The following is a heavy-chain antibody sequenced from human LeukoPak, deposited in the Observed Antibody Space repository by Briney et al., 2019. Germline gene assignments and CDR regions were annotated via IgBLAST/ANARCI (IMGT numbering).Heavy chain of an antibody. Sequence: GGSLRLSCAASGFTFSSYEMNWVRQAPGKGLEWVSYISSSGSTIYYADSVKGRFTISRDNAKNSLYLQMNSLRAEDTAVYYCAKTFGRVYYYYMDVWGKGTTVTISS. J-gene: IGHJ6*03. D-gene: IGHD3-10*01. V-gene: IGHV3-48*03. CDR2: ISSSGSTI. CDR3: AKTFGRVYYYYMDV. CDR1: GFTFSSYE.